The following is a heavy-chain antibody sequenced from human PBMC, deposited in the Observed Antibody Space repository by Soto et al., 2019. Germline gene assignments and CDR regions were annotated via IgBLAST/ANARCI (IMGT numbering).Heavy chain of an antibody. J-gene: IGHJ4*02. V-gene: IGHV3-23*01. CDR3: AKSSVPGSSWSANFDY. D-gene: IGHD6-13*01. CDR1: GFTFSSYA. Sequence: EVQLLESGGGLVQPGGSLRLSCAASGFTFSSYAMSWVRQAPGKRLEWVSAISGSGGSTYYADSVKGRFTISRDNSKNTLYLHMNSLRAEDTAVYYCAKSSVPGSSWSANFDYWGQGPWSPSPQ. CDR2: ISGSGGST.